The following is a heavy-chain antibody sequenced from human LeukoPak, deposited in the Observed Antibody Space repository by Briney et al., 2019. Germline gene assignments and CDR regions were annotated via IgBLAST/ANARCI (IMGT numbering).Heavy chain of an antibody. Sequence: SETLSLTCSVSGDSITGYYWSWIRQPPGKGLEWIGYIYYSGSTNYNPSLKSRVTISVDTSKNQFSLKLSSVTAADTAVYYCARGRRSLNWFDPWGQGTLVTVSS. CDR1: GDSITGYY. CDR2: IYYSGST. V-gene: IGHV4-59*01. J-gene: IGHJ5*02. CDR3: ARGRRSLNWFDP.